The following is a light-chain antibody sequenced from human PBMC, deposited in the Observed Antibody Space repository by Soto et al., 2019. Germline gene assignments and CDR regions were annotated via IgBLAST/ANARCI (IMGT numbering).Light chain of an antibody. CDR2: DVS. Sequence: QSVLTQPASVCGSRGQSMTISCTGTSSDVGGYNYVSWYQHHPCKAPKLIIFDVSNRPSCISNHVSSFKSGNTAYLTISGLQVEDEADSYCISYTSSTPYVSGPGTKVTV. CDR1: SSDVGGYNY. J-gene: IGLJ1*01. V-gene: IGLV2-14*03. CDR3: ISYTSSTPYV.